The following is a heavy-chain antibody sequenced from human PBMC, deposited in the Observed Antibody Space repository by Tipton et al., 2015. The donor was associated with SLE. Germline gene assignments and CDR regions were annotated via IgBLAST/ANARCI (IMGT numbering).Heavy chain of an antibody. D-gene: IGHD6-13*01. CDR1: GGSISSSSYY. Sequence: TLSLTCTVSGGSISSSSYYWGWIRQPPGKGLEWIGSTYYSGSTYYNPSLKSRVTISVDTSKNQFSLKLSSVTAADTAVYYCARGRAAADLYYYYYYMDVWGKGTTVTVSS. CDR3: ARGRAAADLYYYYYYMDV. V-gene: IGHV4-39*07. CDR2: TYYSGST. J-gene: IGHJ6*03.